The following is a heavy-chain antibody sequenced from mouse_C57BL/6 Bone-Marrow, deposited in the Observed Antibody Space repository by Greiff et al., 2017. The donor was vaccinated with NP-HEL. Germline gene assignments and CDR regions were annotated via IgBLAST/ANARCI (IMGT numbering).Heavy chain of an antibody. D-gene: IGHD2-5*01. CDR2: IHPSDSDT. Sequence: VQLQQPGAELVKPGASVKVSCKASGYTFTSYWMHWVKQRPGQGLEWIGRIHPSDSDTNYNQKFKGKATLTVDKSSSTAYMQLSSLTSEDSAVYYCAIDRAYYINYGLDYYAMDYWGQGTSVTVSS. V-gene: IGHV1-74*01. CDR1: GYTFTSYW. CDR3: AIDRAYYINYGLDYYAMDY. J-gene: IGHJ4*01.